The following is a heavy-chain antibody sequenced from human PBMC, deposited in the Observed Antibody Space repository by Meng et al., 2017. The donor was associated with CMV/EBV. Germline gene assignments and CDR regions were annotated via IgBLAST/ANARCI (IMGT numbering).Heavy chain of an antibody. D-gene: IGHD2-15*01. J-gene: IGHJ5*02. CDR2: IYYSGST. V-gene: IGHV4-30-4*08. CDR1: RCSISIGDSH. Sequence: QAPPPESGPVLVKPSLTHSCTCTVSRCSISIGDSHGGWIRQPPGKGLEWIGCIYYSGSTYYNPSLKSRVTISVDTSTNQFSLKLSSVTAADTAVYYCARVYCSGGSCYGNWFDPWGQGTLVTVSS. CDR3: ARVYCSGGSCYGNWFDP.